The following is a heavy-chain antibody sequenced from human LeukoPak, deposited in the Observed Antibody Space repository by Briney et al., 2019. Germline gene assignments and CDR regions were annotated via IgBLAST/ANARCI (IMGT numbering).Heavy chain of an antibody. D-gene: IGHD2-15*01. CDR3: ARVKWSQRSFDY. CDR1: GGSISSGGYY. Sequence: PSETLSLTCTVSGGSISSGGYYWSWIRQHPGKGLEWIGYIYYSGSTYYNPSLKRRVTISVDTSKNQFSLKLSSETAADTAVYYCARVKWSQRSFDYWGQGTLVTVSS. J-gene: IGHJ4*02. V-gene: IGHV4-31*03. CDR2: IYYSGST.